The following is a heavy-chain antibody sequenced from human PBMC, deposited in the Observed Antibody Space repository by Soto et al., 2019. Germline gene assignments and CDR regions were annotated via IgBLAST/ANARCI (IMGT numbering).Heavy chain of an antibody. CDR3: ARYCSGGSCDSNTAFDI. CDR1: GYTFTSYG. Sequence: EASVKFSCKASGYTFTSYGITWVRQAPGQGLEYMGWISAYNGNTNYAQKLQGRVTMTADTSTNTAYMELRSLRSGDTAVYYCARYCSGGSCDSNTAFDIWGQGTMVTVSS. V-gene: IGHV1-18*01. CDR2: ISAYNGNT. D-gene: IGHD2-15*01. J-gene: IGHJ3*02.